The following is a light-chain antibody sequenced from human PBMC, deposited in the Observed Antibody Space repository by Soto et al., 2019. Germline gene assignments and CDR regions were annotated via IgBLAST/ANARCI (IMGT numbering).Light chain of an antibody. Sequence: QSALTQPPSVSAAPGQKVTISCSGSSSNIGNNFVSWYQQLPGTAPKLVVYDTSLRPAGIPDRFSGSKSGTSAALDITGLQTGDEADYYCATWDSSLSAGVFGGGTKVTV. J-gene: IGLJ3*02. CDR3: ATWDSSLSAGV. CDR2: DTS. V-gene: IGLV1-51*01. CDR1: SSNIGNNF.